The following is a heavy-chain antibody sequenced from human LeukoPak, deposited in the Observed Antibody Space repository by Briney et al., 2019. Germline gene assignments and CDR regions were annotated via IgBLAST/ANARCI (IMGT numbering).Heavy chain of an antibody. CDR1: GFTFSSYI. V-gene: IGHV3-21*01. CDR2: ISGSNNYI. J-gene: IGHJ6*02. Sequence: GGSLRLSCAASGFTFSSYIMNWVRQAPGKGLEWASSISGSNNYIYYADSVKGRFTISRDNAKNSLYLQMNSLRADDTAVYYCARGYTHGLDVWGQGTTVTVSS. CDR3: ARGYTHGLDV. D-gene: IGHD5-18*01.